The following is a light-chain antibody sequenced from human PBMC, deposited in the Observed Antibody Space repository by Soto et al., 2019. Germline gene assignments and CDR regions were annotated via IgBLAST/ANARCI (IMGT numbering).Light chain of an antibody. J-gene: IGLJ1*01. CDR3: CSYAGSSTRYV. Sequence: QSVLTQPVSVSGSPGQSITISCTGTSSDVGNYNLVSWYQQYPGKAPKVMIYEVNKRPSGVSNRFSGSKSGNTASLTISGLQAEDEADYYCCSYAGSSTRYVFGTGTKVTVL. CDR2: EVN. V-gene: IGLV2-23*02. CDR1: SSDVGNYNL.